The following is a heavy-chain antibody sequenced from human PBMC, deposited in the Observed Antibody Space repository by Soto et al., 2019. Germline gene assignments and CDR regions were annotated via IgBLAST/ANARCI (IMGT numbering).Heavy chain of an antibody. V-gene: IGHV4-39*01. CDR3: ARHKYSGTYWADY. Sequence: QLQLRESGPGLVKPSETLSLTCTVSGGSITSSSDYWGWIRQPPGKGLEWIGTIYYSGSTYYSPSIKSRLTVSVDTSKNQCSLKLTSVTAADTAVYYCARHKYSGTYWADYWGQGTLVTVSS. J-gene: IGHJ4*02. CDR1: GGSITSSSDY. CDR2: IYYSGST. D-gene: IGHD1-26*01.